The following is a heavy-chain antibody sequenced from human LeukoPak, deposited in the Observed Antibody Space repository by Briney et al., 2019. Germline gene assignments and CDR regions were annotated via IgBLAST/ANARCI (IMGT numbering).Heavy chain of an antibody. CDR3: ASRYDSSGYLY. Sequence: GGSLRLSCAASGFTFYTYAMSWVRQAPGKGLEWVSSISSSSSYIYYADSMKGRFTISRDNAKNSLYLQMNSLRAEDTAVYYCASRYDSSGYLYWGQGTLVTVSS. V-gene: IGHV3-21*01. J-gene: IGHJ4*02. D-gene: IGHD3-22*01. CDR1: GFTFYTYA. CDR2: ISSSSSYI.